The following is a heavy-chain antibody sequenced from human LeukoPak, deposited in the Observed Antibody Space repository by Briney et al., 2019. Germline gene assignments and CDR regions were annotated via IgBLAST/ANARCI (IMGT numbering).Heavy chain of an antibody. Sequence: PGGSLRLSCTASGFTFSTYGMHWVRQAPGKGLEWVAFIRYDGSNKCYADSVKGRFTISRDNSKNTLYLEVNSLGADDTAVYYCARDSYGYNYFDYWGQGTLVTVSS. D-gene: IGHD5-18*01. CDR1: GFTFSTYG. CDR3: ARDSYGYNYFDY. V-gene: IGHV3-30*02. J-gene: IGHJ4*02. CDR2: IRYDGSNK.